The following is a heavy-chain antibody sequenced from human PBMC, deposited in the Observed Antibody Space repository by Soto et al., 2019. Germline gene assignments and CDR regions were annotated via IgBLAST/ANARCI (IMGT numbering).Heavy chain of an antibody. CDR2: IKKKADGGTT. V-gene: IGHV3-15*01. Sequence: GSRRLSCAASGFTFSNAWMSWVRQAPGKGLEWVGLIKKKADGGTTDYAAPLKGRFTISRDDSKNSLYLQMNSLKTEDTAVYYCARVRSSGWSYFDYWGQGTLVTVSS. J-gene: IGHJ4*02. CDR3: ARVRSSGWSYFDY. D-gene: IGHD6-19*01. CDR1: GFTFSNAW.